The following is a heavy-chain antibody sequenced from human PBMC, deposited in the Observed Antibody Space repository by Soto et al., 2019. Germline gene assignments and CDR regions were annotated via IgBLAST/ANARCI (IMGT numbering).Heavy chain of an antibody. D-gene: IGHD6-13*01. Sequence: EVQLLESGGGLVQPGGSLRLSCAASGFTFSSYAMSWVRQAPGKGLEWVSAISGSGGSTYYADSVKGRFTISRDNSKNTLYLQMNSLRAEDTAVYYCAKDSELSLSSSWCFHYWGQGTLVTVSS. CDR1: GFTFSSYA. CDR2: ISGSGGST. V-gene: IGHV3-23*01. J-gene: IGHJ4*02. CDR3: AKDSELSLSSSWCFHY.